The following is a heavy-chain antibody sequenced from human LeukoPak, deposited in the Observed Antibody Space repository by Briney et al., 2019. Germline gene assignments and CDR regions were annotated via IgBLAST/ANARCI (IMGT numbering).Heavy chain of an antibody. CDR1: GFTFSSYG. CDR2: INSDGSST. CDR3: ARRDSGYDNRAFDI. D-gene: IGHD5-12*01. Sequence: GGSLRLSCAASGFTFSSYGMHWVRQAPGKGLVWVSRINSDGSSTTYADSVKGRFTISRANANNTLYLQIHSLRAEDTAVYYCARRDSGYDNRAFDIWGQGTMVIVSS. J-gene: IGHJ3*02. V-gene: IGHV3-74*03.